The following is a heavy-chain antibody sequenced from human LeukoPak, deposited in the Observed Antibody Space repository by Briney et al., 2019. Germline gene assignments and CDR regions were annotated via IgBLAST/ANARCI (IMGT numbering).Heavy chain of an antibody. CDR1: GFTFSTYS. D-gene: IGHD2-15*01. J-gene: IGHJ6*03. Sequence: PGGSLRLSCAASGFTFSTYSMNWVRQAPGKGLEWVSSISSSSSYIFYADSVKGRFTISRDNAKNSLYLQMNSLRAEDTAVYYCAKGTYCSGGSCYSVNYYYYYMDVWGKGTTVTISS. CDR3: AKGTYCSGGSCYSVNYYYYYMDV. V-gene: IGHV3-21*04. CDR2: ISSSSSYI.